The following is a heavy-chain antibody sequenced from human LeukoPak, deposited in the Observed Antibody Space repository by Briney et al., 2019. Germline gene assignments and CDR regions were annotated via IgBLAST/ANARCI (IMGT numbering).Heavy chain of an antibody. D-gene: IGHD2-15*01. V-gene: IGHV1-8*03. CDR2: MNPNSGNT. CDR1: GGTFSSCA. Sequence: ASVKVSCKASGGTFSSCAISWVRQATGQGLEWMGWMNPNSGNTGYAQKFQGRVTITRNTSISTAYMELSSLRSEDTAVYYCARGRRDGGSDHDYWGQGTLVTVSS. J-gene: IGHJ4*02. CDR3: ARGRRDGGSDHDY.